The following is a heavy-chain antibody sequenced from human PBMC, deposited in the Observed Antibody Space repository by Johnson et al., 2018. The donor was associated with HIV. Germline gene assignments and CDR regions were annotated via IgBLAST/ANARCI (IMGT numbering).Heavy chain of an antibody. D-gene: IGHD5-24*01. Sequence: VQLVESGGVLVQSGGSLRLSCTASGFIFGDHIMNWFRQAPGKGLEWVGFIRSKAYGGTTEYAASVKGRFTISRDDSKSIAYLQMNSLKTEDTAVYYCTRDGRWILTNRAFDIWGRGTMVTVSS. CDR2: IRSKAYGGTT. J-gene: IGHJ3*02. CDR1: GFIFGDHI. CDR3: TRDGRWILTNRAFDI. V-gene: IGHV3-49*03.